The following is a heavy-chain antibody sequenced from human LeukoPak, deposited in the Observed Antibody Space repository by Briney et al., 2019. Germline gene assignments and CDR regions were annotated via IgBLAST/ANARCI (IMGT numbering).Heavy chain of an antibody. CDR1: GGSITSANYY. D-gene: IGHD1-26*01. CDR3: ARVSDGRAFDY. CDR2: IYCTGGT. V-gene: IGHV4-39*07. J-gene: IGHJ4*02. Sequence: SETLSLTCTVSGGSITSANYYWACIRQPPGKGLEWIGSIYCTGGTYYNPSLKSRVTISVDTSKNQFSLNLSSVTAADTAVYYCARVSDGRAFDYWGQGTLVTVSS.